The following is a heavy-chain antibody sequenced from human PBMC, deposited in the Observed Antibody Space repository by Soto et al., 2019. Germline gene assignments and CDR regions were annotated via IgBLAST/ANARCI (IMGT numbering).Heavy chain of an antibody. J-gene: IGHJ4*02. V-gene: IGHV3-30-3*01. CDR1: GFTFSSYA. Sequence: GGSLRLSCAASGFTFSSYAMHWVRQAPGKGLEWVAVISYDGSNKYYADSVKGRFTISRDNSKNTLYLQMNSLRAEDTAVYYCAKGLWDYYYDSSGYLDYWGQGTLVTVSS. CDR3: AKGLWDYYYDSSGYLDY. D-gene: IGHD3-22*01. CDR2: ISYDGSNK.